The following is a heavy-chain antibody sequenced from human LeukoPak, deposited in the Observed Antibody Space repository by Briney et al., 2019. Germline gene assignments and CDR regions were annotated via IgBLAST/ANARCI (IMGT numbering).Heavy chain of an antibody. CDR2: IYDSGST. V-gene: IGHV4-39*01. CDR1: GGSIRSSYYY. D-gene: IGHD6-6*01. J-gene: IGHJ4*02. Sequence: ASETLSPTCTVSGGSIRSSYYYWGWIRQPPGKGLEWIGSIYDSGSTYYNPSLKSRVTISVDTSKNQFSLNLNSVTAADTAVYYCARHHISSSVAFDYWGQGTLATVSS. CDR3: ARHHISSSVAFDY.